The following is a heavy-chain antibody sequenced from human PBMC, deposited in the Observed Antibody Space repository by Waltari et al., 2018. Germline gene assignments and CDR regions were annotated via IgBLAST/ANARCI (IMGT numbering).Heavy chain of an antibody. J-gene: IGHJ4*02. CDR1: GFTFSSYS. D-gene: IGHD6-6*01. V-gene: IGHV3-21*01. CDR3: ATYSSSPY. CDR2: ISSSSNYI. Sequence: EVQLVESGGGLVKPGGSLRLSCAASGFTFSSYSMNWVRQAPGKGLEGVSSISSSSNYIYYANSVKGRFTISRDNAKNALYLQMNSLRAEDTAVYYCATYSSSPYWGQGTLVTVSS.